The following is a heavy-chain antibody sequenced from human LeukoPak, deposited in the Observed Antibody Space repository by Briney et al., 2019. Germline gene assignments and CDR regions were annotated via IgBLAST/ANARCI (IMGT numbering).Heavy chain of an antibody. V-gene: IGHV1-18*01. D-gene: IGHD3-22*01. CDR3: ARTPGMVVVKTFYCMDV. CDR1: GGTCSSYA. Sequence: ASGKVSCKASGGTCSSYAISWVRQAAGQWLEWMGWIGTYKGNTNYAQMFQGRVTMTTDTSTSTAYMELKNLRSDDTAVYYCARTPGMVVVKTFYCMDVWGQGATVTVSS. J-gene: IGHJ6*02. CDR2: IGTYKGNT.